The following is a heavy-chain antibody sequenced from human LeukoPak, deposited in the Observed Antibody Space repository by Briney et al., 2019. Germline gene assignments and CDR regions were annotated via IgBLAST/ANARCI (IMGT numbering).Heavy chain of an antibody. V-gene: IGHV1-69*04. CDR2: IIPMLGTV. D-gene: IGHD1-26*01. J-gene: IGHJ6*02. Sequence: SVKVSCKAAGGTFSNHAISWVRQAPGQGLEWMGRIIPMLGTVNYAQKFQGRVTIIADKFTSTAYMELSSLRSEDTAVYFCARDQKVGATPYFGMDVWGQGTTVTVSS. CDR3: ARDQKVGATPYFGMDV. CDR1: GGTFSNHA.